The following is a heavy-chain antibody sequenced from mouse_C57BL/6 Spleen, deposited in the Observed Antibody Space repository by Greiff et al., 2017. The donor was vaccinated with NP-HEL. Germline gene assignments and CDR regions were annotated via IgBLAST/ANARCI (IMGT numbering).Heavy chain of an antibody. V-gene: IGHV1-26*01. CDR2: INPNNGGT. Sequence: EVQLQQSGPELVKPGASVKISCKASRYTFTDYYMNWVKQSHGKSLEWIGDINPNNGGTSYNQKFKGKATLTVDKSSSTAYMEIRSLTSEDSAVYYCARPRWYFDVWGTRTTVTVSS. J-gene: IGHJ1*03. CDR1: RYTFTDYY. CDR3: ARPRWYFDV.